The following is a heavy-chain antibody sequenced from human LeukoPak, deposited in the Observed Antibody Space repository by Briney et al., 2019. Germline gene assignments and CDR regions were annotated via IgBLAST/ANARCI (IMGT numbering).Heavy chain of an antibody. V-gene: IGHV4-4*02. CDR1: GGSISSNNW. Sequence: SETLSLTCAVSGGSISSNNWGRWVRQSPEEGLGWIGEIYHDGSTNYNSSLKSRVTISMDKSKNQLSVKLNFVTAADTAVYYCARDRGGYTYSHDYWGQGTLVTVSS. CDR2: IYHDGST. D-gene: IGHD5-18*01. CDR3: ARDRGGYTYSHDY. J-gene: IGHJ4*02.